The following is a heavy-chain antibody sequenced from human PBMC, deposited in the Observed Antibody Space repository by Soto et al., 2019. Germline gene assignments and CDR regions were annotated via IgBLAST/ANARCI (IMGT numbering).Heavy chain of an antibody. Sequence: QVQLVQSGAEVKKPGASVEVSCKASGYTFTSYDINWVRQATGRGLEWMGWMNPNSGNTGYAQKFQGRVTMTRNTSISTAYMELSSLRSEDTAVYYCARAYSSSWYHWFDPWGQGTLVTVSS. CDR2: MNPNSGNT. V-gene: IGHV1-8*01. CDR3: ARAYSSSWYHWFDP. CDR1: GYTFTSYD. J-gene: IGHJ5*02. D-gene: IGHD6-13*01.